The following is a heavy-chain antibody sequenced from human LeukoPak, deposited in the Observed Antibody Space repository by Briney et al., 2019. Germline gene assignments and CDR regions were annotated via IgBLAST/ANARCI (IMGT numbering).Heavy chain of an antibody. Sequence: GGSLRLSCAASGFTFSSYGMHWVRQAPGKGLEWVAVISYDGSNKYYADSVKGRFTISRDNSKNTLYLQMNSLRAEDTAVYYCAKDLGRDCSSTSRYCYYGMDVWGQGTTVTVSS. CDR1: GFTFSSYG. J-gene: IGHJ6*02. CDR2: ISYDGSNK. CDR3: AKDLGRDCSSTSRYCYYGMDV. D-gene: IGHD2-2*01. V-gene: IGHV3-30*18.